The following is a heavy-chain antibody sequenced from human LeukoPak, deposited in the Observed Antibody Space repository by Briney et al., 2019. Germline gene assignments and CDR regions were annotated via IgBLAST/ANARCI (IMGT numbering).Heavy chain of an antibody. CDR2: IYYSGST. Sequence: SETLSLTCTVSGGSISSSSYYWGWIRQPPGKGLEWIGSIYYSGSTYYNPSLKSRATISVDTSKNQFSLKLSSVTAADTAVYYCARDTYLSLKGMDVWGQGTTVTVSS. J-gene: IGHJ6*02. D-gene: IGHD2-2*01. CDR3: ARDTYLSLKGMDV. CDR1: GGSISSSSYY. V-gene: IGHV4-39*07.